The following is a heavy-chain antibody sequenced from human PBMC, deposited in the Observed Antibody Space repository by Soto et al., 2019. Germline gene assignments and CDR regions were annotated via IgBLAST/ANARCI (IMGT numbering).Heavy chain of an antibody. V-gene: IGHV3-23*01. CDR2: ISSSGDNT. CDR3: ASKAGYNGYAPFDY. J-gene: IGHJ4*02. D-gene: IGHD5-12*01. Sequence: GGSLRLSCAASGFTFSSYAMTWARQAPGKGLEWVSAISSSGDNTYYADSVKGQFTISRDNSKNTLYLQMNSLRAEDTATFYCASKAGYNGYAPFDYWGQGTLVTVSS. CDR1: GFTFSSYA.